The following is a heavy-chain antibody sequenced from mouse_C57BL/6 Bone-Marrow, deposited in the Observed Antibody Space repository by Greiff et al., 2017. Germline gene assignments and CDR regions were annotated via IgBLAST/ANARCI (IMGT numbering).Heavy chain of an antibody. Sequence: EVKLQESGPELVKPGASVKISCKASGYSFTDYNMNWVKQSNGKSLEWIGVINPNYGTTSYNQKFKGKATLTVDQSSSTAYMQLNSLTSEDSAVYYCAREDYGSSTWFAYWGQGTLVTVSA. CDR2: INPNYGTT. D-gene: IGHD1-1*01. V-gene: IGHV1-39*01. J-gene: IGHJ3*01. CDR3: AREDYGSSTWFAY. CDR1: GYSFTDYN.